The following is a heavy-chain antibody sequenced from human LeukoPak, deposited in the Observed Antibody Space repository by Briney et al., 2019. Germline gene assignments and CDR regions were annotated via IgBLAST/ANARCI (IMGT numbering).Heavy chain of an antibody. CDR2: IHYSGSP. J-gene: IGHJ4*02. Sequence: SETLSLTCTVSGYSISTGFYWCWIRQPPGKGLEWIGTIHYSGSPYYNPSLKSRVTISVDTSKNQFSLRLSSVTAADTAVYYCARGFRGPNFDYWGQGTLVTVSS. V-gene: IGHV4-38-2*02. D-gene: IGHD3-10*01. CDR1: GYSISTGFY. CDR3: ARGFRGPNFDY.